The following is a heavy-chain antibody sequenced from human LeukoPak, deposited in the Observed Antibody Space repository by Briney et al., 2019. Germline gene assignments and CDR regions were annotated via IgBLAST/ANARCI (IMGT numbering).Heavy chain of an antibody. V-gene: IGHV3-23*01. D-gene: IGHD3-22*01. Sequence: GGSLRLSCAASGFTFSSYAMGWVRQAPGXGXXXVSAXSGSGGXXXXXXXXXXXFTISXDNSKNTLXLQMNSLRAEDTAVYYCAGPRDSSGYYGNWGQGTLVTVSS. J-gene: IGHJ4*02. CDR1: GFTFSSYA. CDR2: XSGSGGXX. CDR3: AGPRDSSGYYGN.